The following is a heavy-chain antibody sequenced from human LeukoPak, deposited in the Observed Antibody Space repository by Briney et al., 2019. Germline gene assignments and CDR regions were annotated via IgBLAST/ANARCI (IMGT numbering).Heavy chain of an antibody. V-gene: IGHV4-59*01. J-gene: IGHJ4*02. CDR1: GGSISSYY. CDR3: ARGGHYDNEFDY. Sequence: PSETLSLTCTVSGGSISSYYWSWIRQPPGNGLEWIGYIYYSGSTNYNPSLKSRVTISVDTSKNQFSLKLSSVTAADTAVYYCARGGHYDNEFDYWGQGTLVTVSS. CDR2: IYYSGST. D-gene: IGHD3-22*01.